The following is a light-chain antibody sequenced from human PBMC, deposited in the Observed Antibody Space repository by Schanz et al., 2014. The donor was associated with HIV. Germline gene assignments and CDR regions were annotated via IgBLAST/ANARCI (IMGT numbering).Light chain of an antibody. V-gene: IGLV6-57*04. J-gene: IGLJ2*01. CDR1: SGSIASSF. Sequence: NFMLTQPHSVSESPGKTVIISCTRTSGSIASSFVQWYQQRPGSAPTTVIFEDTQRPSGVPNRFSGSIDTSSNSASLTISGLRTEDEADYYCQSYVDNTVVFGGGTKLTVL. CDR2: EDT. CDR3: QSYVDNTVV.